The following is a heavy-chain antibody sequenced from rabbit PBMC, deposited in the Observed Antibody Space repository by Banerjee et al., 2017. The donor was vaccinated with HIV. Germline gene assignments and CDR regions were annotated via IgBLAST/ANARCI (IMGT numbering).Heavy chain of an antibody. J-gene: IGHJ4*01. D-gene: IGHD2-1*01. CDR3: ARDPSVDDYGDSLYYFDL. CDR1: GFSFSSSYC. V-gene: IGHV1S40*01. CDR2: IYAGNSVSS. Sequence: QSLEESGGGLVKPGASLTLTCTASGFSFSSSYCMCWVRQAPGKGLEWIACIYAGNSVSSYYASWAKGRFTISKTSSTTVTLQMTSLTVADTATYFCARDPSVDDYGDSLYYFDLWGQGTLVTVS.